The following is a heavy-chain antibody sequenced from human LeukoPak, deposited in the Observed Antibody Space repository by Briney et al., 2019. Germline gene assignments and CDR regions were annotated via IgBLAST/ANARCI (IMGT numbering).Heavy chain of an antibody. D-gene: IGHD3-3*01. CDR2: ISSSSSYI. Sequence: GGSLRLSCAASGFTFSSYSMNWVRQAPGKGLEWVSSISSSSSYIYYADSVKGRFTISRDNAKNSLHLQMNSLRAEDTAVYYCARDSYDFWSGQNWFDPWRQGTLVTVSS. CDR1: GFTFSSYS. V-gene: IGHV3-21*01. J-gene: IGHJ5*02. CDR3: ARDSYDFWSGQNWFDP.